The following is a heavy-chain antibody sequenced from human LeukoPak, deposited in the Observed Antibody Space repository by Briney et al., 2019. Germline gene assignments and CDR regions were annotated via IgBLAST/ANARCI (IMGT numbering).Heavy chain of an antibody. V-gene: IGHV6-1*01. D-gene: IGHD6-13*01. CDR2: TYYRSKWYN. CDR3: ARQQRGAFDY. CDR1: GDSVSSNTPA. J-gene: IGHJ4*02. Sequence: SQTHSLTCAISGDSVSSNTPAWNWIRQSPSRGLEWLGRTYYRSKWYNDYAVSVRSRITINPDTAKNQFSLQLNSVTPEDTAVYYCARQQRGAFDYWGQGTLVTVSS.